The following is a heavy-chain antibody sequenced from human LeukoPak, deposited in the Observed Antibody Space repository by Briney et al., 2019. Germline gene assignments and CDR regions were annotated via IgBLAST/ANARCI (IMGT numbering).Heavy chain of an antibody. CDR3: AHKGRGSGSYNM. V-gene: IGHV2-5*01. CDR2: AYWNNDE. D-gene: IGHD3-10*01. Sequence: SGPTLMHPTQTLTLTCTFSGFSLSNTGVAVGWIRHSPGKALEWLAVAYWNNDESYSPSLKSRLTITKETSKNQVVLIMTNMDPVDTATYYCAHKGRGSGSYNMWGQGTLVTVSS. CDR1: GFSLSNTGVA. J-gene: IGHJ4*02.